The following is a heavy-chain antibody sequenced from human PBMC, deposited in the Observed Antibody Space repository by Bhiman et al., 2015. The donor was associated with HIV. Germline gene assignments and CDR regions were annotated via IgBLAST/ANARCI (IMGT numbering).Heavy chain of an antibody. CDR2: IWFDGSYK. CDR3: ATYNGDYGSEYYGY. D-gene: IGHD4-17*01. J-gene: IGHJ4*02. CDR1: GFTFSSFG. V-gene: IGHV3-33*08. Sequence: VQLLESGGGLVQPGGSLRLSCGASGFTFSSFGMHWVRQAPGKGLEWVAVIWFDGSYKNYADSVKGRFTISRDNSKNTLSLQMNSLRAEDTAVYYCATYNGDYGSEYYGYWGQGTLVTVSS.